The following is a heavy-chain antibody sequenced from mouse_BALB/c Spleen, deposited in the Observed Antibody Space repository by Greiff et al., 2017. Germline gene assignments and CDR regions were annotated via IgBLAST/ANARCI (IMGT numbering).Heavy chain of an antibody. CDR2: IWAGGST. CDR3: ARDNRIYYDYPWFAY. J-gene: IGHJ3*01. Sequence: VKLVESGPGLVAPSQSLSITCTVSGFSLTSYGLHWVRQPPGKGLEWLGVIWAGGSTNYNSALMSRLSISKDNSKSQVFLKMNSLQTDDTAMYYCARDNRIYYDYPWFAYWGQGTLVTVSA. CDR1: GFSLTSYG. V-gene: IGHV2-9*02. D-gene: IGHD2-4*01.